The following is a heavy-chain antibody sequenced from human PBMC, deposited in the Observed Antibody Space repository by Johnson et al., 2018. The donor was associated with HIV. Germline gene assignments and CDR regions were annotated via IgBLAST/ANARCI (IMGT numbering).Heavy chain of an antibody. CDR2: IWYDGSNK. Sequence: QVQLVESGGGVVQPGRSLRLSCAASGFTFSSYAMHWVRQAPGKGLEWVAVIWYDGSNKYYADSVKGRFTISRDNSKNTLYLQMNSLRAEDTAVYYCAKIGDTAMVTGAFDIWGQGTMVTVSS. J-gene: IGHJ3*02. CDR1: GFTFSSYA. V-gene: IGHV3-33*06. D-gene: IGHD5-18*01. CDR3: AKIGDTAMVTGAFDI.